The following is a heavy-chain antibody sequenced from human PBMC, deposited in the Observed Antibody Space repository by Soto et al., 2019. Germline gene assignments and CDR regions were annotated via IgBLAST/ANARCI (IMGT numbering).Heavy chain of an antibody. D-gene: IGHD2-15*01. CDR2: IHYIGST. CDR3: ARRIVILAADYGMDV. CDR1: GGTISSYR. Sequence: SENLYLTCTVSGGTISSYRYTWIRQPSGKRLEWIGYIHYIGSTNYSPSLKSRVTISVDTSKKQFSLKLSSVTAVDTAVYYCARRIVILAADYGMDVWGQGTTVT. V-gene: IGHV4-59*08. J-gene: IGHJ6*02.